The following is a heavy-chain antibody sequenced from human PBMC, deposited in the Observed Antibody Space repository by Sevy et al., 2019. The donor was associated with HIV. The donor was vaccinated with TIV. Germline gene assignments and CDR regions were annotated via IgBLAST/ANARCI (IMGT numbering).Heavy chain of an antibody. D-gene: IGHD1-26*01. CDR2: ISYEGTET. V-gene: IGHV3-30-3*01. CDR3: AGDGGYSVKWYPLY. CDR1: GFAFSTHA. Sequence: GGSLRLSCAASGFAFSTHAMHWVRQAPGKGLEWVAVISYEGTETFYEASVAGRLTISRDNSKNMLSLQMKSLRPEDTAVYYCAGDGGYSVKWYPLYWGHGTLVTVSS. J-gene: IGHJ4*01.